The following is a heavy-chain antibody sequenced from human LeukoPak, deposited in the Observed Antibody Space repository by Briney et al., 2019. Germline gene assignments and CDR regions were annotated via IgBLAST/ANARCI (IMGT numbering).Heavy chain of an antibody. V-gene: IGHV5-51*01. Sequence: GESLKISCKGSGYSFTSYWIGWVRQMPGKGLEWMGIIYPGDSDTRYSPSFQGQVTISADKSISTAYLQWSSLKASDTAMYYCARLSKWFGSPGWFDPWGQGTLVTVSS. D-gene: IGHD3-10*01. J-gene: IGHJ5*02. CDR3: ARLSKWFGSPGWFDP. CDR2: IYPGDSDT. CDR1: GYSFTSYW.